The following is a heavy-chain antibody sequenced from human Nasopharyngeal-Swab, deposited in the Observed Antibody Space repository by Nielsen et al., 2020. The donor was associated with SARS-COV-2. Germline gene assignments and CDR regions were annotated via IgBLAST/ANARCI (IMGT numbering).Heavy chain of an antibody. D-gene: IGHD6-19*01. CDR1: GFTFSGSA. J-gene: IGHJ4*02. CDR2: IRSKANSYAT. V-gene: IGHV3-73*01. Sequence: GESLKISCAASGFTFSGSAMHWVRQASGKRLEWVGRIRSKANSYATAYAASVKGRFTISRDDSKNTAYLQMNSLKTEDTAVYYCTRLGGYSSALWDYWGQGTLVTVSS. CDR3: TRLGGYSSALWDY.